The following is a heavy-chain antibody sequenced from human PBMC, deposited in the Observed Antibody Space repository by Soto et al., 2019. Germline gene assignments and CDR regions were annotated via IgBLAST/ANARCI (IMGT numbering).Heavy chain of an antibody. J-gene: IGHJ4*02. CDR3: ARDLAAGDH. CDR1: GYTFTHYY. Sequence: QVQLVQSGAEVKKPGAAVKLSCRTSGYTFTHYYIHCVRQAPGQGLEWLAIINPARGSTNYAQDFQGRVTLTMDTSTTTVYMELSGLRAEDTAIFYWARDLAAGDHWGQGTLVTVSS. V-gene: IGHV1-46*01. CDR2: INPARGST. D-gene: IGHD6-13*01.